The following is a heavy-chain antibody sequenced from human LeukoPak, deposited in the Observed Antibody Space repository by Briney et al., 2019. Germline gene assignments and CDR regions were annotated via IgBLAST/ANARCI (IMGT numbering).Heavy chain of an antibody. J-gene: IGHJ4*02. CDR2: IRSKANSYAT. CDR1: GFTFSGSA. CDR3: APETDFWSGYFGY. D-gene: IGHD3-3*01. Sequence: PGGSLRLSCAASGFTFSGSAMHWVRQASGKGLEWVGRIRSKANSYATAYAASVKGRFTISRDDSKNTAYLQMNSLKTEDTAVYYCAPETDFWSGYFGYWGQGTLVTVSS. V-gene: IGHV3-73*01.